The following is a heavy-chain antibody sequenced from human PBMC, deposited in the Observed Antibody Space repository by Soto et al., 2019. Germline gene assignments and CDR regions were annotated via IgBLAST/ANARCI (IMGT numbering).Heavy chain of an antibody. V-gene: IGHV4-59*11. CDR2: IDYSGRT. CDR3: AREIRLVGVTGWFDP. Sequence: QVQLQESGPGLVKVSETLSLTCTVSGGSINSHYWSWIRQPPGKGLEWVADIDYSGRTNYNPSLKSRLTISVYTSNTQLSLKVRSVTAADTAVYYCAREIRLVGVTGWFDPWGQGTLVTVSS. D-gene: IGHD1-26*01. J-gene: IGHJ5*02. CDR1: GGSINSHY.